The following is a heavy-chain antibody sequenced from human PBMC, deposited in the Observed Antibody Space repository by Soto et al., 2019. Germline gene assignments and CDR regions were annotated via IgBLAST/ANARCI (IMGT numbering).Heavy chain of an antibody. Sequence: ASVKVSCKASGYTFTSYAMHWVRQAPGQRLEWMGRINAGNGNTKYSQKFQGRVTISRDTSASTAYMELTGLRSDDTAVYYCAGDPDSHYNDSHASSYPWGQGTLVTVSS. J-gene: IGHJ5*02. CDR1: GYTFTSYA. D-gene: IGHD4-4*01. CDR3: AGDPDSHYNDSHASSYP. V-gene: IGHV1-3*01. CDR2: INAGNGNT.